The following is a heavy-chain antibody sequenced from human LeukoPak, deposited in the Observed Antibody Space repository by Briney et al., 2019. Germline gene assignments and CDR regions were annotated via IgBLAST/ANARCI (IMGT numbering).Heavy chain of an antibody. V-gene: IGHV3-23*01. CDR1: GFTFSTYA. Sequence: PSGRSLRLSCAASGFTFSTYAMYWVRQAPGKGLEWVSSISGSGGSTYYADSVKGRFTISRDNSKNTLYLQMNSQRAEDTAVYYCAKGSGRFLEWLYTDYWGQGTLVTVSS. CDR2: ISGSGGST. CDR3: AKGSGRFLEWLYTDY. J-gene: IGHJ4*02. D-gene: IGHD3-3*01.